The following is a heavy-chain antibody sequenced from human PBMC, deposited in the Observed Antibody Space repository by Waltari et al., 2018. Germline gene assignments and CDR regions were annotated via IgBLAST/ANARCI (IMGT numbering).Heavy chain of an antibody. J-gene: IGHJ5*02. Sequence: QVQLVQSGAEVKKPGASVKLSCKASGYTSSIFGMPWVRQVPGQRLEWMGWINTDLGNTKYSQKFQGRVAITKDTSETTVYLELSSLTSEDTAVYYCAREREFGTGSYLAWLDTWGQGTLVTVSS. CDR1: GYTSSIFG. V-gene: IGHV1-3*04. D-gene: IGHD3-10*01. CDR2: INTDLGNT. CDR3: AREREFGTGSYLAWLDT.